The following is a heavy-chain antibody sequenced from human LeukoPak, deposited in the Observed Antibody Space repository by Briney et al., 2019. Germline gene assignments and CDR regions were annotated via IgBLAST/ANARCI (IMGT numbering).Heavy chain of an antibody. D-gene: IGHD6-19*01. CDR1: GFNVSNNY. CDR3: ATKQWLVRGWFDP. V-gene: IGHV3-53*01. J-gene: IGHJ5*02. Sequence: GGSLRLSCAASGFNVSNNYMTWVRQAPGKGLEWVSLIYSSGNTYYADSVKGRFTISRDNSKNTLYLQMNSLTAEDTAVYYCATKQWLVRGWFDPWGQGTLVTVSS. CDR2: IYSSGNT.